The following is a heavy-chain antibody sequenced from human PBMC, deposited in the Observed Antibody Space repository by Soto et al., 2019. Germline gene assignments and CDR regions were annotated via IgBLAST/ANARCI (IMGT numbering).Heavy chain of an antibody. J-gene: IGHJ4*02. Sequence: QVQLQQWGAGLLKPSETLSLTCAVYSGSFSGYYYSWIRQPPGKGLERIGEITHGGSTTYSPSLKSRVTMSLDTSKHQFSLKMTSVTAADTAVYYCARGRLFLTPSGLAITYFDYWGQGSLVSVSS. CDR2: ITHGGST. D-gene: IGHD3-3*01. V-gene: IGHV4-34*01. CDR3: ARGRLFLTPSGLAITYFDY. CDR1: SGSFSGYY.